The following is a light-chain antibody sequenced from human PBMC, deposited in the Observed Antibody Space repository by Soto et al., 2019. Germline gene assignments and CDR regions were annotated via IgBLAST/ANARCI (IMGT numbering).Light chain of an antibody. J-gene: IGKJ4*01. CDR1: QGISIY. CDR3: QKYNGAPLT. Sequence: DIQMTQSPSSLSASVGDRVTITCRASQGISIYLAWYQQKPGKVPRLLIYDASTLQSGVPTRFSGSGSGTDFTLTISSLQPEDVATYYCQKYNGAPLTFGGGTKVEIK. V-gene: IGKV1-27*01. CDR2: DAS.